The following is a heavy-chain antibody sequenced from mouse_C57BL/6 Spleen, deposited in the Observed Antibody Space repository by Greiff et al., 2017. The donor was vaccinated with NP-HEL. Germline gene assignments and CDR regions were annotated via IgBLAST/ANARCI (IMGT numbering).Heavy chain of an antibody. CDR1: GYTFTSYG. CDR2: IYPRSGNT. CDR3: APLGRGAMDY. Sequence: VQLQQSGAELARPGASVKLSCKASGYTFTSYGISWVKQRTEQGLEWIGEIYPRSGNTYYNEKFKGKATLTADKSSSTAYMELRSLTSEDSAVYFCAPLGRGAMDYWGQGTSVTVSS. D-gene: IGHD4-1*01. J-gene: IGHJ4*01. V-gene: IGHV1-81*01.